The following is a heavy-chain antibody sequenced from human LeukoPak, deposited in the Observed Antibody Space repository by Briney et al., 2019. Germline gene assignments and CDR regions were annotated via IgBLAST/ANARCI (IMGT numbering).Heavy chain of an antibody. CDR2: ITGSGDST. Sequence: GGSLGLSCAASGFTFTTYAMTWVRQAPGRGLEWVSGITGSGDSTEYADSVKGRFTISRDNSKKTLNLQMTSLRAEDTGIYYCAKDRVCSGGSCHFDFWGQGTLVTVSS. J-gene: IGHJ4*02. CDR3: AKDRVCSGGSCHFDF. D-gene: IGHD2-15*01. V-gene: IGHV3-23*01. CDR1: GFTFTTYA.